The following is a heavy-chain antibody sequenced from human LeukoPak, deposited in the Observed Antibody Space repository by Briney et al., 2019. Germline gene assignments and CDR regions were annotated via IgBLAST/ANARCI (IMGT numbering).Heavy chain of an antibody. Sequence: GGSLRLSCAVSGFTFSNYWMSWVRQAPGKGLEWVANIKQDGSEKVYVDSVKGRFNISTDNAKNSLYLQMNSLRAEDTAVYYCASSYGSALDIWGQGTMVSVSS. D-gene: IGHD3-16*01. CDR1: GFTFSNYW. V-gene: IGHV3-7*01. J-gene: IGHJ3*02. CDR2: IKQDGSEK. CDR3: ASSYGSALDI.